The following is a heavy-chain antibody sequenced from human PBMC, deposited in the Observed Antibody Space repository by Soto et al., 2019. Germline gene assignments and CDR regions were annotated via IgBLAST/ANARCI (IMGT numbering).Heavy chain of an antibody. V-gene: IGHV3-21*01. D-gene: IGHD2-2*01. J-gene: IGHJ6*02. CDR1: GFTFSSYI. CDR3: ARDHGNQGYGMDV. CDR2: ISSSSIYI. Sequence: WGSLRLSCAASGFTFSSYIMNWVRQAPGKGLEWVSSISSSSIYIYYADSVKGRFTISRDNAKNSLYLQMNSLRAEDTAVYYCARDHGNQGYGMDVWGHGTTVTVSS.